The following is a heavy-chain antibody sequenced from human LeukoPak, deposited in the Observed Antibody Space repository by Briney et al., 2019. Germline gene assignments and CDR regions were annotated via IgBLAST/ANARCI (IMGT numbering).Heavy chain of an antibody. Sequence: PGGSLRLSCAASGFTFSSYWMSWVRQAPGKGLEWVANIKQDGSEKYYVDSVKGRFTISRDNAENSLYLQMNSLRVEDTAVYYCAREPITIFGVLFPYFDYWGQGTLVTVSS. V-gene: IGHV3-7*01. D-gene: IGHD3-3*01. CDR2: IKQDGSEK. J-gene: IGHJ4*02. CDR1: GFTFSSYW. CDR3: AREPITIFGVLFPYFDY.